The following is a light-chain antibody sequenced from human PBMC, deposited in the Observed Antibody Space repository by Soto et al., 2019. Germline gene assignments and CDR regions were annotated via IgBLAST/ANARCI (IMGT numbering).Light chain of an antibody. Sequence: DIQMTQSPSTLSASVGDRVTITCRASQSISSWLAWYQQKPGQAPKLLIYKASSLESGVPSRFSGSVSGTEFTLTISSLQPDDFATYYCQQYQSYPITFGQGT. V-gene: IGKV1-5*03. CDR2: KAS. J-gene: IGKJ5*01. CDR1: QSISSW. CDR3: QQYQSYPIT.